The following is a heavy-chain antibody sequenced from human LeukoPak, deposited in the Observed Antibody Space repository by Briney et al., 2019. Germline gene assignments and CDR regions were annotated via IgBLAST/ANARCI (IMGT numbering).Heavy chain of an antibody. V-gene: IGHV4-31*03. D-gene: IGHD3-10*01. CDR2: IYNSRST. CDR3: ASNYYGSGSYSPPLDY. CDR1: GGSISSGGYY. J-gene: IGHJ4*02. Sequence: PSQTLSLTCTVSGGSISSGGYYWSWIRQHPGKGLKWIGYIYNSRSTYYNPSLKSRVTISVDTSTNQFSLKLSSVTAADTAVYYCASNYYGSGSYSPPLDYWGQGTLVTVSS.